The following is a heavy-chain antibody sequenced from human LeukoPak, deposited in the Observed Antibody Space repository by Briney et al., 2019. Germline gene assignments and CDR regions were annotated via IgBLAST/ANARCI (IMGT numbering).Heavy chain of an antibody. CDR3: ARDPYYYDTSGYYQNYYYYMDV. CDR2: INPNSGGT. J-gene: IGHJ6*03. V-gene: IGHV1-2*06. CDR1: GYTFTGYY. D-gene: IGHD3-22*01. Sequence: GASVKVSXKASGYTFTGYYMHWVRQAPGQGLEWMGRINPNSGGTNYAQKFQGRVTMTRDTSISTAYMELSRLRSDDTAVYYCARDPYYYDTSGYYQNYYYYMDVWGKGTTVTVSS.